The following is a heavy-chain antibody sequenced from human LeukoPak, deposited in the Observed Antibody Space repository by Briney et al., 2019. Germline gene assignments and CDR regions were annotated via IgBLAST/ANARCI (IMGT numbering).Heavy chain of an antibody. CDR1: GGSITSYY. CDR2: LTNSGST. CDR3: ARQRHNNFWSGLGYYYMDV. D-gene: IGHD3-3*01. V-gene: IGHV4-59*08. J-gene: IGHJ6*03. Sequence: SETLSLTCSVSGGSITSYYWSWIRQPPGKGLEWIGYLTNSGSTEYNPSLKSRVTLSEDTSKNQVSLNLRSVTAADTAVYYCARQRHNNFWSGLGYYYMDVWGKGITVTV.